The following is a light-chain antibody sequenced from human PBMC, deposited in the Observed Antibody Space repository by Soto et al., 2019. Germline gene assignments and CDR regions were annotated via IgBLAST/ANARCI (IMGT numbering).Light chain of an antibody. V-gene: IGLV2-8*01. Sequence: QSVLTQPPSASGSPGHSVTISCTGTISDIGTYDYVSWYQHLPDKAPKLIIYEVSKRPSGVPDRFSGSKSGNTASLTVSGLQAEDEGDYYCCSYGGGNNFYVFGTGTKVTVL. J-gene: IGLJ1*01. CDR3: CSYGGGNNFYV. CDR2: EVS. CDR1: ISDIGTYDY.